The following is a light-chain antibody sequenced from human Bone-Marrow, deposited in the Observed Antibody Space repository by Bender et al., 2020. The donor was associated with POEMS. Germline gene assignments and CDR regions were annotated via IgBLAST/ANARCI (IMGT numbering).Light chain of an antibody. V-gene: IGLV2-18*02. CDR2: EV. Sequence: QSALTQPPSVSGSPGQSVTISCTGTSSDIGTFDLVSWYQQTPGTAPQLIIYEVNRPSGVPDRFSGSKSGNTAFLTISGLQAEDEADFYCSSYTRSNTLVFGGGTKLTVL. CDR1: SSDIGTFDL. CDR3: SSYTRSNTLV. J-gene: IGLJ3*02.